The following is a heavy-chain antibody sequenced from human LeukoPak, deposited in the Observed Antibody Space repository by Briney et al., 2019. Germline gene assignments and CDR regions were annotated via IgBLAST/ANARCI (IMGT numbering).Heavy chain of an antibody. V-gene: IGHV3-53*05. CDR2: IYSGGST. J-gene: IGHJ4*02. D-gene: IGHD3-22*01. CDR1: GFIVSSKY. Sequence: GGSLRLSCAASGFIVSSKYMSWVRQAPGKGLEWVSVIYSGGSTYYADSVKGRFTISRDNSKNTLYLQMNSLRAEDTAVYYCAKDPTYDSSGYYWYYFDYWGQGTLVTVSS. CDR3: AKDPTYDSSGYYWYYFDY.